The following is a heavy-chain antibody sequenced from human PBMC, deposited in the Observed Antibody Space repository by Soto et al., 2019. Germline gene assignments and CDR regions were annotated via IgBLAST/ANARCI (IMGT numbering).Heavy chain of an antibody. D-gene: IGHD3-10*01. J-gene: IGHJ4*02. V-gene: IGHV3-53*01. CDR3: ARGQLWFGED. Sequence: EVQLVESGGGLIQPGGSLRLSCAASGFTVSSNYMNWVRQTPGKGLEWVSIIFGGGGTNYADSVKGRFTISRDNSKNTLYLQMNSLRAEDTAVHYCARGQLWFGEDWGQGTLVTVSS. CDR2: IFGGGGT. CDR1: GFTVSSNY.